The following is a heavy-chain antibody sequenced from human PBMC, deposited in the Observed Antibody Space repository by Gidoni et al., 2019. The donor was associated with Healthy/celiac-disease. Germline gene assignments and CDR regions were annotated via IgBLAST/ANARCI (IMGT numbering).Heavy chain of an antibody. CDR3: ARLFLEWPRVDY. V-gene: IGHV4-39*01. CDR2: IYYSGST. Sequence: QLQLQESGPGLVKPSETLSLTCTVSGGSISSSSYYWGWIRQPPGKGLEWIGSIYYSGSTYYNPSLKSRVTISVDTSKNQFSLKLSSVTAADTAVYYCARLFLEWPRVDYWGQGTLVTVSS. J-gene: IGHJ4*02. CDR1: GGSISSSSYY. D-gene: IGHD3-3*01.